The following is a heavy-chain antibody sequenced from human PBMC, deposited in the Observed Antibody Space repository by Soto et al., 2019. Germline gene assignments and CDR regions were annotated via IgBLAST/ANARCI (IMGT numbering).Heavy chain of an antibody. V-gene: IGHV3-48*03. J-gene: IGHJ4*02. CDR3: VRYCSTTLCNGVATRTFDY. CDR1: RFTFSTYE. CDR2: ISTSGSTV. Sequence: PGGSLRLPCAASRFTFSTYEMNWVRQAPGKGLEWVSYISTSGSTVYYADSVKGRFTISRDNTRNSLYLQMNSLRDEDTALYYCVRYCSTTLCNGVATRTFDYWGQGTLVTVSS. D-gene: IGHD2-2*01.